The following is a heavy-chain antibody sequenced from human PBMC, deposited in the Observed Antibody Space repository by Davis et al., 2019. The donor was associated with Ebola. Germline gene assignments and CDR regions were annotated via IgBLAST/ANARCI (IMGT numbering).Heavy chain of an antibody. V-gene: IGHV3-23*01. D-gene: IGHD5-12*01. CDR2: VSGIGGST. Sequence: GESLKISCAASGFTFSSYAMSWVRQAPGKGLEWVSAVSGIGGSTYYADSVKGRFTISRDNAKNSLYLQMNSLRAEDTAVYYCARGAKWLRLPYYYYGMDVWGKGTTVTVSS. J-gene: IGHJ6*04. CDR1: GFTFSSYA. CDR3: ARGAKWLRLPYYYYGMDV.